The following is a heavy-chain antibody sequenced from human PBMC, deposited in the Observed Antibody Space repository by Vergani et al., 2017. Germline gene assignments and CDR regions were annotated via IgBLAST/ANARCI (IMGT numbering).Heavy chain of an antibody. V-gene: IGHV3-30*02. Sequence: QVQLVESGGGVVQPGESLRLSCAASGFPLSTSGMHWVRQAAGKGLEWVAFIQKDGIDKFYEDTGRGRFTIPRDISKKTLYLEMNSLSAEDTALDLCVKDHPVFDEWGRGTLVSVS. J-gene: IGHJ4*02. CDR2: IQKDGIDK. CDR3: VKDHPVFDE. CDR1: GFPLSTSG.